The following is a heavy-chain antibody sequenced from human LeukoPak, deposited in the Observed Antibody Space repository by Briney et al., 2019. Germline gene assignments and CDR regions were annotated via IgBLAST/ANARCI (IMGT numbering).Heavy chain of an antibody. CDR1: GGSISSYY. CDR2: IYYSGST. V-gene: IGHV4-59*12. Sequence: SETLSLTCTVSGGSISSYYWSWIRQPPGKGLEWIGYIYYSGSTNYNPSLKSRVTISVDTSKNQFSLKLSSVTAADTAVYYCARGFDYKVRRIGWFDPWGQGTLVTVSS. J-gene: IGHJ5*02. CDR3: ARGFDYKVRRIGWFDP. D-gene: IGHD4-11*01.